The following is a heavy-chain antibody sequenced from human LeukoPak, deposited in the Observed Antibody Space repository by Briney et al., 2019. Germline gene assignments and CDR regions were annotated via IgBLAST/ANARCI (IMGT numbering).Heavy chain of an antibody. CDR3: AKRVSYSSVWYYFDY. CDR2: ITSSGGST. J-gene: IGHJ4*02. Sequence: PGGSLRLSCAASGFTFSSYAMSWVRQAPGKGLEWVSVITSSGGSTYYADSVKGRFTISRDNSKNTLYLQMNSLRAEDTAVYYCAKRVSYSSVWYYFDYWGQGTLVTVSS. CDR1: GFTFSSYA. D-gene: IGHD6-19*01. V-gene: IGHV3-23*01.